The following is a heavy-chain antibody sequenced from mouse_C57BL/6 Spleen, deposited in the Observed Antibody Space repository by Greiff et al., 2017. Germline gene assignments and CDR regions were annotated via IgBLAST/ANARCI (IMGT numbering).Heavy chain of an antibody. Sequence: QVQLQQPGAELVMPGASVKLSCKASGYTFTSYWMHWVKQRPGQGLEWIGEIDPSDSYTNYNQKFKGKSTLTVDKSSSTAYMQLSSLTSEDSAVYYCARSPGYGNYPYYFDYRGQGTTLTVSS. D-gene: IGHD2-1*01. CDR3: ARSPGYGNYPYYFDY. CDR1: GYTFTSYW. J-gene: IGHJ2*01. V-gene: IGHV1-69*01. CDR2: IDPSDSYT.